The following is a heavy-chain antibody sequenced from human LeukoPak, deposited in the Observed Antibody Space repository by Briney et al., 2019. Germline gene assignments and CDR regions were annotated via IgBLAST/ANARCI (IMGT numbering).Heavy chain of an antibody. J-gene: IGHJ4*02. CDR2: IYHSGST. D-gene: IGHD3-16*02. Sequence: SETLSLTCAVSGGSISSSNWWSWVRQPPGKGLEWIGEIYHSGSTNYNPSLKSRVTISVDKSKNQFSLKLSSVTAADTAVYYCARDTRHYDYVWGSYRFDYWGQGTLVTVSS. V-gene: IGHV4-4*02. CDR1: GGSISSSNW. CDR3: ARDTRHYDYVWGSYRFDY.